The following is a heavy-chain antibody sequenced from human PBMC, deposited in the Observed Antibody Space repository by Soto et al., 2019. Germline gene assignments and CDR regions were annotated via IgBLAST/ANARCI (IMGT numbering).Heavy chain of an antibody. Sequence: ASVKVSCKTSGYTFSAYYVHWARLAPGRGFQWLGWINPSNEITAFSQFFQGRVTMTRDTSTNTVHMELNSLTSDDTAVYYCMRGGWGDSPIDYWGQGTQVTVSS. V-gene: IGHV1-2*02. CDR1: GYTFSAYY. CDR2: INPSNEIT. D-gene: IGHD2-15*01. J-gene: IGHJ4*02. CDR3: MRGGWGDSPIDY.